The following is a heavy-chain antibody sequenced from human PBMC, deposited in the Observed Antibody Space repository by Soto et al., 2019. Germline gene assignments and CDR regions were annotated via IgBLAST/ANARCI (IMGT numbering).Heavy chain of an antibody. CDR2: ISSSSSII. Sequence: GGSLRLSCAASGFTFSSYSMNWVRQAPGKGLEWVSYISSSSSIIYYADSVNGRFTISRDNAKNSLYLQMNSLRDEDTAVDYCARAQAELSSSWHYYFDYWGQGTLVTVSS. V-gene: IGHV3-48*02. D-gene: IGHD6-13*01. CDR3: ARAQAELSSSWHYYFDY. CDR1: GFTFSSYS. J-gene: IGHJ4*02.